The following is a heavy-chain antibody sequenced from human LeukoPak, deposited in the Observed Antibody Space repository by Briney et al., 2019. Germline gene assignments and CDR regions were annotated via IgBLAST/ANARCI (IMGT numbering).Heavy chain of an antibody. CDR1: GFAFSDYY. CDR3: ARAGQLRYMDV. Sequence: GGSLRLSCAASGFAFSDYYMSWIRQAPGKGLEWISNIKTTGLTTYYADSVKGRFTISRDNAKNSLFLQMNSLRADDTAIYYCARAGQLRYMDVWGKGTAVTVSS. CDR2: IKTTGLTT. V-gene: IGHV3-11*04. J-gene: IGHJ6*03.